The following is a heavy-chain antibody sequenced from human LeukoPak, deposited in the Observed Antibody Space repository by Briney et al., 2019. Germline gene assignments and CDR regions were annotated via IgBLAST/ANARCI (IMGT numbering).Heavy chain of an antibody. D-gene: IGHD1-1*01. CDR1: GFTFSSYG. CDR3: AKAPSPGIGYATSPIDY. CDR2: ISYDGSNK. V-gene: IGHV3-30*18. J-gene: IGHJ4*02. Sequence: GGSLRLSCAASGFTFSSYGMHWVRQAPGKGLEWVAVISYDGSNKYYADSVKGRFTISRDNSKNTLYLQMNSLRAEDTAAYYCAKAPSPGIGYATSPIDYWGQGTLVTVSS.